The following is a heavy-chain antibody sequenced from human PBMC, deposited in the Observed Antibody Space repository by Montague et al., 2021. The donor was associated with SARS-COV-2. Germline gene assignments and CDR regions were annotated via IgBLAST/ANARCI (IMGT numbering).Heavy chain of an antibody. CDR1: GGSINSSSYY. D-gene: IGHD3-3*01. V-gene: IGHV4-39*01. CDR2: ISYSGST. J-gene: IGHJ5*02. Sequence: SETLSLTCTVSGGSINSSSYYWGWIRQPPGKGLEWIGSISYSGSTYYXXXLKSRVTISVDTSKNQFSLKLSSVTAADTAVYYCARQKRRITIFGVVIPPVLHWFDPWGQGTLVTVSS. CDR3: ARQKRRITIFGVVIPPVLHWFDP.